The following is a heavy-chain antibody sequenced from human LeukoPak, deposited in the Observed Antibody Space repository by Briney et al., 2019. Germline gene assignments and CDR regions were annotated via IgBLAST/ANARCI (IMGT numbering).Heavy chain of an antibody. D-gene: IGHD6-13*01. CDR1: GFTFSSYA. J-gene: IGHJ4*02. CDR3: ARVRAAAGTEYFDY. Sequence: PGGSLRLSCAASGFTFSSYAMNWVRQAPGKGLEWVSSISSSSSYIYYADSVKGRFTISRDNAKYSLYLQMNSLRAEDTAVYYCARVRAAAGTEYFDYWGQGTLVTVSS. CDR2: ISSSSSYI. V-gene: IGHV3-21*01.